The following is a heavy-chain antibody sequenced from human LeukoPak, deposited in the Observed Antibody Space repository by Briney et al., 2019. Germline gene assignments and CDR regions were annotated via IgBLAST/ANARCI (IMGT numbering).Heavy chain of an antibody. J-gene: IGHJ6*03. V-gene: IGHV1-18*01. CDR1: GYTFTSYG. CDR3: AREGDNYSYMDV. Sequence: ASVKVSCKASGYTFTSYGITWVRQAPGQGLEWTGWISAYNGNTNYAQKFQGRVTMTTDTSTSTAYMELRSLRSDDTAVYYSAREGDNYSYMDVWGKGTTVTVSS. CDR2: ISAYNGNT. D-gene: IGHD3-10*01.